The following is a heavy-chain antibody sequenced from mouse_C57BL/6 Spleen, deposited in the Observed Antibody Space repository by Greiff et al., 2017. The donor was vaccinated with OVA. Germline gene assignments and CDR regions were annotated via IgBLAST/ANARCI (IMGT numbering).Heavy chain of an antibody. CDR1: GYTFTDYY. CDR3: ARSSFYYDYDEGFAY. V-gene: IGHV1-26*01. J-gene: IGHJ3*01. Sequence: EVQLQQSGPELVKPGASVKISCKASGYTFTDYYMNWVKQSHGKSLEWIGDINPKNGGTSYNQKFKGKATLTVDKSSSTAYMELRSLTSEDSAVYYCARSSFYYDYDEGFAYWGQGTLVTVSA. D-gene: IGHD2-4*01. CDR2: INPKNGGT.